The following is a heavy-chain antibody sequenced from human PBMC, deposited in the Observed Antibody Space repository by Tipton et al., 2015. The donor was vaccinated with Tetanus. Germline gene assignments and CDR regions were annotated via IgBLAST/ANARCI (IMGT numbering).Heavy chain of an antibody. CDR3: ARVKGTYNHYGLDV. CDR2: IYDSGST. Sequence: TLSLTCTVSGGSVSNGDYYWSWIRQPPGKGLEWNGYIYDSGSTYYNPSLKSRVTISEDRSKNQISLRLRSVTAADTAVYYCARVKGTYNHYGLDVWGQGTTVTVAS. J-gene: IGHJ6*02. V-gene: IGHV4-30-2*01. CDR1: GGSVSNGDYY. D-gene: IGHD3-10*01.